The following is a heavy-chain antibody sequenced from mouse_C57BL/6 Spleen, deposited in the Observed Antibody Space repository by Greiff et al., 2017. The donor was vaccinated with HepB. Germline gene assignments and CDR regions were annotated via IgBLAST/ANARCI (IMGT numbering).Heavy chain of an antibody. CDR3: TQDGPTGTNYFDY. CDR2: IDPETGGT. D-gene: IGHD4-1*02. J-gene: IGHJ2*01. V-gene: IGHV1-15*01. CDR1: GYTFTDYE. Sequence: VKLVESGAELVRPGASVTLSCKASGYTFTDYEMHWVKQTPVHGLEWIGAIDPETGGTAYNQKFKGKAILTADKSSSTAYMELRSLTSEDSAVYYCTQDGPTGTNYFDYWGQGTTLTVSS.